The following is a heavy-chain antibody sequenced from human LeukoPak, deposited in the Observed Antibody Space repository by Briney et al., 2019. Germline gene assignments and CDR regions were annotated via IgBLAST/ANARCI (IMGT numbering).Heavy chain of an antibody. CDR1: GFTFGNSW. V-gene: IGHV3-66*02. CDR2: IYSGGST. J-gene: IGHJ3*02. CDR3: ARESKDYYDSSGYPWNAFDI. D-gene: IGHD3-22*01. Sequence: PGGSLRLSCAASGFTFGNSWVHWVRQAPGKGLVWVSVIYSGGSTYYADSVKGRFTISRDNSKNTLYLQMNSLRAEDTAVYYCARESKDYYDSSGYPWNAFDIWGQGTMVTVSS.